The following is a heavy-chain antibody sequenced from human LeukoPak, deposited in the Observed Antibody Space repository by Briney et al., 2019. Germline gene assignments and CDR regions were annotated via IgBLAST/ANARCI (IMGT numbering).Heavy chain of an antibody. D-gene: IGHD3-16*02. V-gene: IGHV4-61*02. J-gene: IGHJ4*02. CDR1: GGSISSGSYY. CDR2: IYTSGST. CDR3: ARSRYDYVWGSYRYFDY. Sequence: PSETLSLTCTVSGGSISSGSYYWSWIRQPAGKGLEWIGRIYTSGSTNYNPSLKSRVTISVDTSKNQFSLKLSSVTAADTAVYYCARSRYDYVWGSYRYFDYWGQGTLVTVSS.